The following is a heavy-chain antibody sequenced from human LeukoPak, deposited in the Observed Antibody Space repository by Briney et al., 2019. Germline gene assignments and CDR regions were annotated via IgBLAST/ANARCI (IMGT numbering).Heavy chain of an antibody. CDR1: GGSIRNSSFY. V-gene: IGHV4-39*01. CDR3: ARTALYSSSSRPFDY. Sequence: PSETLSLTCAVSGGSIRNSSFYWGWIRQPPGKGLEWIASIYNSGTTYYNPSLKSRITIFVDTSKNQVSLKLRSVTAADTAVYYCARTALYSSSSRPFDYWGQGTLVTVSS. J-gene: IGHJ4*02. CDR2: IYNSGTT. D-gene: IGHD6-6*01.